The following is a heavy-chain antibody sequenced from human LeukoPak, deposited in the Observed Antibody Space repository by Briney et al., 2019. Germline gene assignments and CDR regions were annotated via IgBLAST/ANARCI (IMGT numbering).Heavy chain of an antibody. CDR3: ARGVTIFGVVVKFYNWFDA. D-gene: IGHD3-3*01. J-gene: IGHJ5*02. Sequence: GGSLRLSCAASGFTFSSYWMHWVRQAPGKGLVWVSRINSDGSSTSYADSVKGRFTISRDNAKNTLYLQMNSLRAEDTAVYYCARGVTIFGVVVKFYNWFDAGGQRTLVTVSS. CDR1: GFTFSSYW. CDR2: INSDGSST. V-gene: IGHV3-74*01.